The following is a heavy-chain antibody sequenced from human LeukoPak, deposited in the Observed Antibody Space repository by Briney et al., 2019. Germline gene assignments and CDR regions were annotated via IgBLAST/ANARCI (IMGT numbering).Heavy chain of an antibody. CDR3: ARDGIDCSGGSCYSLRYYYMDV. D-gene: IGHD2-15*01. CDR2: IIPIFGTA. V-gene: IGHV1-69*05. J-gene: IGHJ6*03. Sequence: GASVKVSCKASGGTFSSYAISWVRQAPGQGLEWMGRIIPIFGTANYAQKFQGRVTITTDESTSTAYMELSSLRSEDTAVYYCARDGIDCSGGSCYSLRYYYMDVWGKGTTVTVSS. CDR1: GGTFSSYA.